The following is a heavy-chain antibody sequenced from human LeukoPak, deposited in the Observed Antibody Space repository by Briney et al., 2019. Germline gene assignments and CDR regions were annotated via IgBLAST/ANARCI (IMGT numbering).Heavy chain of an antibody. CDR3: ARDPLTLYNYYMDV. CDR1: GFTFSSYW. Sequence: GGSLRLSCAASGFTFSSYWMSWVRQVPGKGLEWVAKIKKDGSEEYYVDSVKGRFTISRDNAKNSLYLQTNSLRAEDTAVYYCARDPLTLYNYYMDVWGKGTTVTVSS. V-gene: IGHV3-7*01. CDR2: IKKDGSEE. D-gene: IGHD3-9*01. J-gene: IGHJ6*03.